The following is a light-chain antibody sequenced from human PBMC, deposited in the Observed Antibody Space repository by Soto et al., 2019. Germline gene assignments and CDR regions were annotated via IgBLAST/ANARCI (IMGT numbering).Light chain of an antibody. V-gene: IGKV1D-13*01. CDR1: QGVSSH. J-gene: IGKJ1*01. CDR2: AAS. CDR3: KQYNNWHTWT. Sequence: AIHLTQFPSSLSASVGYIFTITCRASQGVSSHLAWYQQKPGKAPKLLIFAASSLQSGVPSRFSGSGSGTEFTLTISSLKSEDFAVYYCKQYNNWHTWTFGQGTKVDIK.